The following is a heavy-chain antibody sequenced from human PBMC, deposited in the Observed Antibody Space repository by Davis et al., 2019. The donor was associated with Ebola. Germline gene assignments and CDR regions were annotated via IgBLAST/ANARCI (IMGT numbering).Heavy chain of an antibody. J-gene: IGHJ4*02. Sequence: ASVKVSCKASGYIFTSYGISWVRQAPGQGLEWMGWIMPYNDNTKYAQKVQGRVTMTTDTSTNTAYMDLRGLRSDDTAVYYCARAHFPTTSDHWGQGTLVTVSS. V-gene: IGHV1-18*01. CDR2: IMPYNDNT. CDR3: ARAHFPTTSDH. D-gene: IGHD3-3*02. CDR1: GYIFTSYG.